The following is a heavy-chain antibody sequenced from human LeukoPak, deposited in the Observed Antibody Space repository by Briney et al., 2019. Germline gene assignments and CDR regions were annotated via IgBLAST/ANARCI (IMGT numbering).Heavy chain of an antibody. J-gene: IGHJ3*02. CDR3: ARDGRAVNPFNAFDI. Sequence: PGGSLRLSCAASGFTFSNYAMSWVRQAPGKGLEWVSAIVGSGGSTYYADSVKGRFTISRDNSKNTLYLQMNSLRGEDTAVYYCARDGRAVNPFNAFDIWGQGTVVTVSS. CDR1: GFTFSNYA. V-gene: IGHV3-23*01. CDR2: IVGSGGST. D-gene: IGHD4-17*01.